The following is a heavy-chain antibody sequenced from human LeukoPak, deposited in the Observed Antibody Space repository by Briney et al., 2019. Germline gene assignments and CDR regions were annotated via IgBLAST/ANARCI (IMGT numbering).Heavy chain of an antibody. J-gene: IGHJ4*02. CDR2: TYPNDSDT. CDR1: GYSFTNYW. D-gene: IGHD5-18*01. CDR3: ARHRGYNYGYSDY. Sequence: GESLKISCKGSGYSFTNYWIGWVRQMPGKGLEWMGITYPNDSDTRYSPSFQGLVTISVDKSISTDYLQWSSLKASDTAMYYCARHRGYNYGYSDYWGQGTLVTVSS. V-gene: IGHV5-51*01.